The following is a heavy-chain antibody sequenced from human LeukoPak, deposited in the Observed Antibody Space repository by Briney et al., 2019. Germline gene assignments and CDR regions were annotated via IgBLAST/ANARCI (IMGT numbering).Heavy chain of an antibody. CDR3: ARAPDEEPPFDY. CDR2: IYYSGST. Sequence: SQTLSLTCTVSGGSISSGGYYWSWIRQHPGKGLEWIGYIYYSGSTYYNPSLKSRVTISVDTSKNQFSLKLSSVTAADTAVYYCARAPDEEPPFDYWGQGTLVTVSS. V-gene: IGHV4-30-4*08. CDR1: GGSISSGGYY. D-gene: IGHD1-14*01. J-gene: IGHJ4*02.